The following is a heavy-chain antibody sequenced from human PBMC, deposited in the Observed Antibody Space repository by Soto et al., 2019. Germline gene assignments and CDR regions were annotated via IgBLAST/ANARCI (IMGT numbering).Heavy chain of an antibody. J-gene: IGHJ4*02. CDR1: GFTSSSYA. CDR2: IGVGGGDR. Sequence: EVQLWESGGGLVQPGGSLRLSCAASGFTSSSYAMSWVRQAPGKGLEWVSIIGVGGGDRYYPESVKGRFTISRDNSRDTLYLEMNSLRDEDTAVYYCARVRFGELVWGQGTLVTVSS. D-gene: IGHD3-10*01. V-gene: IGHV3-23*01. CDR3: ARVRFGELV.